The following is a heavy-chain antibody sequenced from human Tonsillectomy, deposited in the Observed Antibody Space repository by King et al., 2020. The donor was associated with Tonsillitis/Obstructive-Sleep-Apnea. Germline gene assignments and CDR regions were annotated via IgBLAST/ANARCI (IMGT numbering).Heavy chain of an antibody. D-gene: IGHD2-2*01. CDR3: ARGGVVVVPAADSDAFDI. J-gene: IGHJ3*02. CDR1: GYTFTSYY. Sequence: VQLVESGAEVKKPGASVKVSCTASGYTFTSYYMHWVRQAPGQGLEWMGIINPSGGSTSYAQKFQGRVTMTRDTSTSTVYMELSSLRSEDTAVYYCARGGVVVVPAADSDAFDIWGQGTMVTVSS. CDR2: INPSGGST. V-gene: IGHV1-46*01.